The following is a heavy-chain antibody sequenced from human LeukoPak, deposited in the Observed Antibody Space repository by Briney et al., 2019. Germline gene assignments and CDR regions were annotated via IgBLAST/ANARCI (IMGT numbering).Heavy chain of an antibody. D-gene: IGHD3-22*01. CDR1: GGSFTDYF. V-gene: IGHV4-34*01. CDR2: INDYSGNT. Sequence: SETLSLTCDVFGGSFTDYFWTWIRQSPGKGLGWIGEINDYSGNTNYNPSLNSRVSISLGKSKNQFSLELRSVTAADTAVYYCARGRIAKIVVVHSFQYGMDVWGQGTTVTVSS. J-gene: IGHJ6*02. CDR3: ARGRIAKIVVVHSFQYGMDV.